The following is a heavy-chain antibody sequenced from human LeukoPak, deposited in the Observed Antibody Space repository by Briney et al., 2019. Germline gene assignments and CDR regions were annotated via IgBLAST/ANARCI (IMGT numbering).Heavy chain of an antibody. CDR1: GGSVSRGGYY. CDR2: TSYSEGT. J-gene: IGHJ3*02. Sequence: SETLSLTCTVSGGSVSRGGYYWNWIRQHPGKGLEWIGFTSYSEGTYYNPSLMSRITISVDRSQNQFSLKMRDVTAADTAVYYCAREHDYGDYGGSRAFDIWGQGTMVTVSS. CDR3: AREHDYGDYGGSRAFDI. V-gene: IGHV4-31*03. D-gene: IGHD4-17*01.